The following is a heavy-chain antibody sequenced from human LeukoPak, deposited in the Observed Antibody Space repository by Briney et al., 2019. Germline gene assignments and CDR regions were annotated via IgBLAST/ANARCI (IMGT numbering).Heavy chain of an antibody. CDR3: ARRRIGPIDY. V-gene: IGHV4-59*08. CDR2: IYYSGST. CDR1: GGSISSYY. Sequence: PSETLSLTCTVSGGSISSYYWSWIRQPPGKGLEWVGYIYYSGSTNYNPSLKSRVSISVDTSKNQFSLRLSSVTAADTVVYYCARRRIGPIDYWGQGTLVTVSS. D-gene: IGHD3-16*01. J-gene: IGHJ4*02.